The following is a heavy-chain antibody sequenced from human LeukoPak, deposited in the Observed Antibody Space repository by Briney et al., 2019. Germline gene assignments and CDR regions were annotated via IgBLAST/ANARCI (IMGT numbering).Heavy chain of an antibody. CDR1: VFTLCSYW. V-gene: IGHV3-7*01. CDR3: ARDLADSSGYCGYYHYYMHV. Sequence: GGPLRLSCAASVFTLCSYWMRCVREATGGGLEWVANRKQDGYEKYYVLSLRVRFPISRDNAQNSLYLQMNSLRAEERAVYYCARDLADSSGYCGYYHYYMHVGGKGTTVTVP. J-gene: IGHJ6*03. CDR2: RKQDGYEK. D-gene: IGHD3-22*01.